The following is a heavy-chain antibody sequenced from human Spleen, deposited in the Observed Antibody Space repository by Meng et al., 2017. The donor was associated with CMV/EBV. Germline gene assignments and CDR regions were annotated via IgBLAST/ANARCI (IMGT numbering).Heavy chain of an antibody. J-gene: IGHJ5*02. CDR3: ARGAIFGVVIYNWFDP. V-gene: IGHV3-74*01. D-gene: IGHD3-3*01. Sequence: VQLVESGGGLVQPGGSLRLSCAASGFTVSSYWMQWVRQAPGKGLVWVSRINSDGSSTSYADSVKGRFTISRDNAKNTLYLQMNSLRAEDTAVYYCARGAIFGVVIYNWFDPWGQGTLVTVSS. CDR2: INSDGSST. CDR1: GFTVSSYW.